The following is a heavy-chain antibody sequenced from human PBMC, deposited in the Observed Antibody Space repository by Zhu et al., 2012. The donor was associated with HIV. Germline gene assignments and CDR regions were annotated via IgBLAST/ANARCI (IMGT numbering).Heavy chain of an antibody. V-gene: IGHV4-38-2*01. CDR3: ARIYYYYYYMDV. J-gene: IGHJ6*03. Sequence: QVQLQESGPGLVKPSETLSLTCAVSGYSISSGYYWGWIRQPPGKGLEWIGSIYHSGSTYYNPSLKSRVTISVDTSKNQFSLKLSSVTAADTAVYYCARIYYYYYYMDVWGKGTSVTVSS. CDR1: GYSISSGYY. CDR2: IYHSGST.